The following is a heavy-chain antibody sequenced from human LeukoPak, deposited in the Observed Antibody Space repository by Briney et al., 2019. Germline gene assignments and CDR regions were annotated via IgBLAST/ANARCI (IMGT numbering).Heavy chain of an antibody. CDR3: ARDRTSTNWLDP. D-gene: IGHD2-2*01. V-gene: IGHV1-2*06. CDR2: INPNSGGT. Sequence: ASXXVSCKAFGYTFTDYYIHWVRQAPGQGLEWMGRINPNSGGTNYAQKFQGRVTLTRDTSITTAYMDLSRLTSDDTAVYYCARDRTSTNWLDPWGQGTLVTVSS. J-gene: IGHJ5*02. CDR1: GYTFTDYY.